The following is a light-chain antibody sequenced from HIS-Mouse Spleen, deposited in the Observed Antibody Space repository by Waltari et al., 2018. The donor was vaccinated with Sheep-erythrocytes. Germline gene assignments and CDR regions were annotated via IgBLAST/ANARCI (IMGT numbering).Light chain of an antibody. Sequence: EIVLTQSPATLSLSPGERATLSCRASQSVSSYLAWYQQKPGQAPRLLIYDASNRATGIPARFSGSGFGTDFTLTLNSLGPEGFAVYYCQQRSNWYTFGQGTKLEIK. CDR3: QQRSNWYT. J-gene: IGKJ2*01. V-gene: IGKV3-11*01. CDR2: DAS. CDR1: QSVSSY.